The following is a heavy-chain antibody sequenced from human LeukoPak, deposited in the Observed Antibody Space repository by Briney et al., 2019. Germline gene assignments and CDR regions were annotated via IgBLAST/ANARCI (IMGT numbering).Heavy chain of an antibody. CDR1: GYTLTELS. V-gene: IGHV1-24*01. CDR3: ARALPHRRLMDTTMEQHWFDP. D-gene: IGHD5-18*01. CDR2: FDPEVGKT. Sequence: ASVKVSCKVSGYTLTELSMHWVRQAPGKGLEWMGGFDPEVGKTIYAQKFQGRVTMTRDMSTSTVYMELSSLRSEDTAVYYCARALPHRRLMDTTMEQHWFDPWGQGTLVTVSS. J-gene: IGHJ5*02.